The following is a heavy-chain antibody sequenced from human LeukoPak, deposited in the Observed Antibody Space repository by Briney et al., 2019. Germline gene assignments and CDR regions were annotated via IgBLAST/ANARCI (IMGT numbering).Heavy chain of an antibody. D-gene: IGHD3-22*01. V-gene: IGHV5-51*01. CDR1: GDSFTNYW. CDR3: ARLGGSPANYYDSSGYYPGWFDP. Sequence: GAPLKISCMYSGDSFTNYWIGWLRHTPGKTLNRTGIIYTGASDHTYRPSLQRQVTISTDKSNITAYLQWSSLKASDTAMYYCARLGGSPANYYDSSGYYPGWFDPWGQGTLVTVSS. J-gene: IGHJ5*02. CDR2: IYTGASDH.